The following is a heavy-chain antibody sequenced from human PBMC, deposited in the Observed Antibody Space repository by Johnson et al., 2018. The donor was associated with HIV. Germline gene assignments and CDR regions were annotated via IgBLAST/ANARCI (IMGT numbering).Heavy chain of an antibody. V-gene: IGHV3-66*01. J-gene: IGHJ3*02. Sequence: EVQLVESGGGLVQPGASLTLSCAASGLTVSSNYMSWVRQAPGKGLEWVSIIYSGGATYYADSVKGRFTISRDNPKNTVYLQMNSLRAEDTAVYYCTRSYPGYYGTFDIWGQGTMVTVSS. CDR1: GLTVSSNY. CDR3: TRSYPGYYGTFDI. CDR2: IYSGGAT. D-gene: IGHD3-3*01.